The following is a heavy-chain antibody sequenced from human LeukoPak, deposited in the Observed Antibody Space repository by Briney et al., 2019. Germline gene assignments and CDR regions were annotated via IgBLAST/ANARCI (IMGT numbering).Heavy chain of an antibody. J-gene: IGHJ4*02. V-gene: IGHV4-59*08. D-gene: IGHD3-22*01. CDR1: GGSISSYY. Sequence: SETLPLTCTVSGGSISSYYWSWIRQPPGKGLEWIGYIYYSGSTNYNPSLKSRVTISVDTSKNQFSLKLSSVTAADTAVYYCARHYYDSSGYYVPGFFDYWGQGTLVTVSS. CDR3: ARHYYDSSGYYVPGFFDY. CDR2: IYYSGST.